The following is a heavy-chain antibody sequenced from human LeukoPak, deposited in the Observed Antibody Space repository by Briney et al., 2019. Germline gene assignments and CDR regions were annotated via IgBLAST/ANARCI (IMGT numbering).Heavy chain of an antibody. CDR3: ARDLGSGEYDF. Sequence: PSETLSLTCSVSGGSLSRHYWTWIRQPPGKGLEWIGDIFNSGRTNFNPSLKSRLTSSIDTSKNQFSLRLSSVTAADTAMYFCARDLGSGEYDFWGQGTLVAVSS. CDR1: GGSLSRHY. V-gene: IGHV4-59*11. D-gene: IGHD3-10*01. J-gene: IGHJ4*02. CDR2: IFNSGRT.